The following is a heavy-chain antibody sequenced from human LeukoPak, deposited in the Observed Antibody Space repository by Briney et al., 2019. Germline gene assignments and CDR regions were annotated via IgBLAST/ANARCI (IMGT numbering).Heavy chain of an antibody. CDR1: GFTFSSYS. CDR3: ARDQGGEQSY. Sequence: GGSLRLSCAASGFTFSSYSMNWVRQAPGKGLEWVSYISSFSGTIYYADSVKGRFTISRDNAKNSLYLQMNSLRAEDTAVYYCARDQGGEQSYWGQGTLVTVSS. J-gene: IGHJ4*02. CDR2: ISSFSGTI. D-gene: IGHD3-16*01. V-gene: IGHV3-48*01.